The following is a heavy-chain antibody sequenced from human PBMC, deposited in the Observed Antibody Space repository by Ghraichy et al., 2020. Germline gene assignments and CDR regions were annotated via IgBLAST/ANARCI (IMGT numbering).Heavy chain of an antibody. J-gene: IGHJ6*03. CDR1: GGSISSGGYY. V-gene: IGHV4-31*01. Sequence: SQTLSLTCTVSGGSISSGGYYWSWIRQHPGKGLEWIGYIYYSGSTYYNPSLKSLVTISVDTSKNQFSLKLSSVTAADTAVYYCARGQGYSYISYMDVWGKGTTVTVSS. CDR3: ARGQGYSYISYMDV. D-gene: IGHD3-16*01. CDR2: IYYSGST.